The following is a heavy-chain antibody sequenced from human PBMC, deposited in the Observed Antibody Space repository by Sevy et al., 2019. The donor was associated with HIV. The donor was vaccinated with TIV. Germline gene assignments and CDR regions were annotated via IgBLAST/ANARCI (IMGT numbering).Heavy chain of an antibody. CDR2: ISSSSSYI. CDR1: GFTFSSYS. CDR3: AGSITIDYGMDV. J-gene: IGHJ6*02. V-gene: IGHV3-21*01. D-gene: IGHD3-3*01. Sequence: GGSLRLSCAASGFTFSSYSMNWVRQAPGKGLEWVSSISSSSSYIYYAGSVKGRFTISRDNAKNSLYLQMNSLRAEDTAVYYCAGSITIDYGMDVWGQGTTVTVSS.